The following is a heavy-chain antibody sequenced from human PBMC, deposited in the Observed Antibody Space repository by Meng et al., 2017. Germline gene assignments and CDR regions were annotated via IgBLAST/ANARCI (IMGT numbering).Heavy chain of an antibody. CDR2: INHSGST. CDR1: CVSFSGCY. CDR3: ARVPGGIGAADY. J-gene: IGHJ4*02. D-gene: IGHD3-10*01. Sequence: QLQQWCAVLLKPSETLSLTCSVYCVSFSGCYWSWIRQPPGKGLEWIGEINHSGSTNYNPSLKSRVTISVDTSKNQFSLKLSSVTAADTAVYYCARVPGGIGAADYWGQGTLVTVSS. V-gene: IGHV4-34*01.